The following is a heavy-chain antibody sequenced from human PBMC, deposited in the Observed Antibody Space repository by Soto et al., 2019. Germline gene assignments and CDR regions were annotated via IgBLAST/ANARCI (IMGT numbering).Heavy chain of an antibody. D-gene: IGHD3-10*01. V-gene: IGHV3-74*01. CDR2: IKNDGSST. J-gene: IGHJ4*02. Sequence: PGGSLRLSCAASGFTFSDYWMHWVRQVPGKGLEWVARIKNDGSSTNYADSVKGRFTISRGNTKNTLYLQMNSLRVEDTAVYYCARLTLIRGLTADYWGQGTLVTVSS. CDR3: ARLTLIRGLTADY. CDR1: GFTFSDYW.